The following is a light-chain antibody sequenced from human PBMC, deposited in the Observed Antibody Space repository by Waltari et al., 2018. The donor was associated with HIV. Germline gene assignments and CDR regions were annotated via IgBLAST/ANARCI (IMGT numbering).Light chain of an antibody. CDR1: KLGNRF. J-gene: IGLJ1*01. Sequence: DLSQPASVSVSPGQTATVSCPGDKLGNRFVCWYRQRPGQSPELIIYQDSRRPSGISDRFSGSTSGTKATLTIRGTQSLDEGDYYCQAWDTNTFVFGGGTRVTVL. CDR3: QAWDTNTFV. V-gene: IGLV3-1*01. CDR2: QDS.